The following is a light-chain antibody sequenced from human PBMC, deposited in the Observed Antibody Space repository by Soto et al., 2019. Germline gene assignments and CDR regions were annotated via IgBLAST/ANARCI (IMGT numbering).Light chain of an antibody. J-gene: IGLJ3*02. V-gene: IGLV9-49*01. CDR1: SGYSNDK. CDR3: GADHGSGRNFVYQ. CDR2: VGTGGIVG. Sequence: QSVLTQPPSASASLGAAVTRTCTLSSGYSNDKVDWYQQSPGKGPRFVMRVGTGGIVGSKGDGIPDRFSVLGSGLNRYLTIKNIQDEDESDYHCGADHGSGRNFVYQFGGGTKLTV.